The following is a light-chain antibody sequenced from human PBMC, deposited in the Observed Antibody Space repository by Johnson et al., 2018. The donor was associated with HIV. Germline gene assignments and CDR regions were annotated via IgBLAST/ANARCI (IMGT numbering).Light chain of an antibody. Sequence: QAVLTQPPSVSAAPGQKVTISCSGSSSNIGNNYVSWYQQHPGTAPKLLIYDNNKRPPGIPDRFSGSKTGTSATLGITGLQTGDEADYYCGTWYSSLSANYVFGTGTKFTVL. CDR1: SSNIGNNY. V-gene: IGLV1-51*01. J-gene: IGLJ1*01. CDR2: DNN. CDR3: GTWYSSLSANYV.